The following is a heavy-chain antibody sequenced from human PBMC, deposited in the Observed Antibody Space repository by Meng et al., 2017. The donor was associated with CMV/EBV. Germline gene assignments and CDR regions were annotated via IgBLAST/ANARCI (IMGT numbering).Heavy chain of an antibody. Sequence: ASVKVSCKASGYTFTGYYMHWVRQAPGQGLEWMGWINPNSGGTNYAQKFQSRITMTRDTYISTAYMELSRLRSDDTAVYYCATLTEEIGYWGQGTLVTVSS. CDR3: ATLTEEIGY. J-gene: IGHJ4*02. V-gene: IGHV1-2*02. CDR2: INPNSGGT. D-gene: IGHD1-14*01. CDR1: GYTFTGYY.